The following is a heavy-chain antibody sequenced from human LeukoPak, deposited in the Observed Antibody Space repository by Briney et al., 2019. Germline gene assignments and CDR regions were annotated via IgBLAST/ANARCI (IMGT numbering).Heavy chain of an antibody. CDR1: GGSISSGGYY. CDR2: IYHSGST. D-gene: IGHD3-22*01. CDR3: ASSGHYGYDSSGYYNY. Sequence: PSETLSLTCTVSGGSISSGGYYWSRIRQPPGKGLEWIGYIYHSGSTYYNPSLKSRVTISVDRSKNQFSLKLSSVTAADTAVYYCASSGHYGYDSSGYYNYWGQGTLVTVSS. V-gene: IGHV4-30-2*01. J-gene: IGHJ4*02.